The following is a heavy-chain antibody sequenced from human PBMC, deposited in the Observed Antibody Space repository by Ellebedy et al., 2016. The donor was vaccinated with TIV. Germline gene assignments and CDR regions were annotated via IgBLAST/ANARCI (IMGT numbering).Heavy chain of an antibody. CDR2: ISAYNGNT. J-gene: IGHJ5*02. Sequence: ASVKVSXXASGGTFSSYAISWVRQAPGQGLEWMGWISAYNGNTNYAQKLQGRVTMTTDTSTSTAYMELSSLRSEDTAVYYCASVAATPGWFDPWGQGTLVTVSS. CDR3: ASVAATPGWFDP. D-gene: IGHD2-15*01. V-gene: IGHV1-18*01. CDR1: GGTFSSYA.